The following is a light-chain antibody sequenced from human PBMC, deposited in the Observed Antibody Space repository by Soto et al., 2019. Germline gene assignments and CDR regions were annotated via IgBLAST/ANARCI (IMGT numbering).Light chain of an antibody. CDR1: QSVSSH. Sequence: EIVMTQSPATLSVSPGERATLCCRASQSVSSHLAWYPHKPGQPPRLLLYGASIRLSGIPARFSGSASGTEFTLIINSLQSEDFAVYYCQQYDNRPGTSGQGTKVEIK. CDR2: GAS. V-gene: IGKV3-15*01. CDR3: QQYDNRPGT. J-gene: IGKJ1*01.